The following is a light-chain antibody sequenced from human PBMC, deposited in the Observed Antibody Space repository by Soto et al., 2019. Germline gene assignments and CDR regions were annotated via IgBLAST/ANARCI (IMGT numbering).Light chain of an antibody. V-gene: IGLV1-40*01. CDR2: GNS. J-gene: IGLJ1*01. Sequence: QSVLTQPPSVSWAPGEMVTISCTGSSSNIGAGYDVHWYQKLPGTAPKLLIYGNSNRPSGVPDRFSGSKSGTSDSLAITGLKAEDEADYYCQSYDSSLSALYVFGTGPKVTVL. CDR1: SSNIGAGYD. CDR3: QSYDSSLSALYV.